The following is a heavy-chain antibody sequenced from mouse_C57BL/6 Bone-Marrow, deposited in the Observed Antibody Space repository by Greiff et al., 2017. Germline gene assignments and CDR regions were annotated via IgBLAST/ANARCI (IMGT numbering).Heavy chain of an antibody. CDR1: GFSLTSYA. CDR3: ARKADSNYDFDV. Sequence: VQRVESGPGLVAPSQSLSISCTVSGFSLTSYAISWVRQPPGQGLEWLGVIWPGGGTNYKSALKSRLSTSKDNTKSQVFLKMNSRQTEDTARDYCARKADSNYDFDVWGTGTTVTVSS. CDR2: IWPGGGT. J-gene: IGHJ1*03. D-gene: IGHD2-5*01. V-gene: IGHV2-9-1*01.